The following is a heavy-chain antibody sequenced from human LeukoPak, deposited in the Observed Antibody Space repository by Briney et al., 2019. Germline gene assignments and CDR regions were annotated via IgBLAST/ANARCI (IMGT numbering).Heavy chain of an antibody. CDR2: ISSSSSYI. CDR3: ARSPVVVVVAATAIDY. CDR1: GFTFSSYE. J-gene: IGHJ4*02. D-gene: IGHD2-15*01. Sequence: PGGSLRLSCAASGFTFSSYEMNWVRQAPGKGLEWVSYISSSSSYIYYADSVKGRFTISRDNAKNSLYLQMNSLRAEDTAVYYCARSPVVVVVAATAIDYWGQGTLVTVSS. V-gene: IGHV3-21*05.